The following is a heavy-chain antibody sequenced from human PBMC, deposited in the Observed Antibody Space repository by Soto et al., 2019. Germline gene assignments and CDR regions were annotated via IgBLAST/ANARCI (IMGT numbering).Heavy chain of an antibody. Sequence: QVQLVQSGAEVKKPGASVKVSCKASGYTFTSYGISWVRQSHGQGLEWMGWISAYNGNTNNAQKCQGRVPVTTDTSTSTAYMELMNLRSDDTAVYYCARTSGYSSTDNWFDPWGQGTLVTVSS. CDR3: ARTSGYSSTDNWFDP. V-gene: IGHV1-18*01. J-gene: IGHJ5*02. CDR2: ISAYNGNT. CDR1: GYTFTSYG. D-gene: IGHD6-13*01.